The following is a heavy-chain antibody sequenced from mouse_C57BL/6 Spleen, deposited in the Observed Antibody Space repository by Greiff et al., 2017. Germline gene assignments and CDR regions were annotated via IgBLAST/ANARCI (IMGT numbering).Heavy chain of an antibody. D-gene: IGHD6-2*01. V-gene: IGHV5-6*01. Sequence: EVQGVESGGDLVKPGGSLKLSCAASGFTFSSYGMSWVRQTPDKRLEWVATISSGGSYTYYPDSVKGRFTISRDNAKNTLYLQMSSLKSEDTAMYYCARLSLSGGDRYYFDYWGQGTTLTVSS. CDR2: ISSGGSYT. CDR1: GFTFSSYG. J-gene: IGHJ2*01. CDR3: ARLSLSGGDRYYFDY.